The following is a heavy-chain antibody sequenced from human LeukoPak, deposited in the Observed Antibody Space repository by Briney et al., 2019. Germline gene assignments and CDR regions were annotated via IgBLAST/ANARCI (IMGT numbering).Heavy chain of an antibody. Sequence: SETLSLTCAVSGGSFSSSNWWSWVRQPPGKGLEWIGEINHSGSTNYNPSLKSRVTISVDTSKNQFSLKLSSVTAADTAVYYCARRTKGRYYYDSSGYPFDYWGQGTLVTVSS. CDR3: ARRTKGRYYYDSSGYPFDY. CDR1: GGSFSSSNW. J-gene: IGHJ4*02. CDR2: INHSGST. V-gene: IGHV4-4*02. D-gene: IGHD3-22*01.